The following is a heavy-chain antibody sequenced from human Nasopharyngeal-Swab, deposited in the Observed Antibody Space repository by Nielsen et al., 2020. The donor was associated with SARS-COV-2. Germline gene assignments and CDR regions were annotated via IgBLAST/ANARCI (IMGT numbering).Heavy chain of an antibody. CDR2: IFYNGNT. J-gene: IGHJ4*02. V-gene: IGHV4-39*01. Sequence: SETRSPTCTVSGDSIAYSTSYWGWIRQPTGKGLEWIGIIFYNGNTHQNPSLKRRLTISVDKSKHQFSLQPSSVTAADTAVYYCVRSSSWYYFDYWAQGAQVTVSS. D-gene: IGHD6-13*01. CDR3: VRSSSWYYFDY. CDR1: GDSIAYSTSY.